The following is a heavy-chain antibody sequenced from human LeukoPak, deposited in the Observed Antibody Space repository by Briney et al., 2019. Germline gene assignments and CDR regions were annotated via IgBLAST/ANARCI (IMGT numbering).Heavy chain of an antibody. CDR3: AGVRWLPSEADAFDI. CDR2: IYAGGST. J-gene: IGHJ3*02. D-gene: IGHD5-24*01. V-gene: IGHV3-53*01. CDR1: GFTVSSDY. Sequence: GGSLRLSCAASGFTVSSDYMSWVRQAPGKGLEWVSLIYAGGSTYYADSVTGRFTISRDNSKNTLYLQMNSLRAEDTAVYYCAGVRWLPSEADAFDIWGQGTMVTVSS.